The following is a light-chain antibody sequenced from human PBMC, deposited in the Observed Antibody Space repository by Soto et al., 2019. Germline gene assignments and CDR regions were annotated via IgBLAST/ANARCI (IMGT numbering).Light chain of an antibody. CDR2: DVS. J-gene: IGLJ1*01. V-gene: IGLV2-14*03. Sequence: QSALTQPASVSGSPGQSIAISCTGVRTEVADGYDYVSWYQQHPGQAPQLIIYDVSNRPSGVSDRFSGSKSGNTASLTISGLQAEDEAEYYCTSYTGSTPCYDFGTGNKVTVL. CDR3: TSYTGSTPCYD. CDR1: RTEVADGYDY.